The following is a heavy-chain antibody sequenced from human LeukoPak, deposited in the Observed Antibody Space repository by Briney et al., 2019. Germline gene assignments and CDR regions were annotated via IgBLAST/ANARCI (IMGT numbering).Heavy chain of an antibody. D-gene: IGHD5-18*01. CDR3: ASNTAMGPEAYYYYYYMDV. V-gene: IGHV1-69*06. CDR1: GGTFSSYA. Sequence: GSSVKVSCKASGGTFSSYAISWVRQAPGQGLEWMGGIIPIFGTANYAQKFQGRVTITADKSTSTAYMELSSLRSEDMAVYYCASNTAMGPEAYYYYYYMDVWGKGTTVTVSS. J-gene: IGHJ6*03. CDR2: IIPIFGTA.